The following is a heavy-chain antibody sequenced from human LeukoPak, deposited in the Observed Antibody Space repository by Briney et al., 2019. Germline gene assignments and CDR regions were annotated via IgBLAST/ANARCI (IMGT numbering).Heavy chain of an antibody. CDR3: AKGARGDTVTSIVGLNWFDP. V-gene: IGHV3-7*04. CDR2: TDLDGSET. D-gene: IGHD4-17*01. Sequence: PGGSLRLSCVASGISFSRYWMSWVRQAPGKGLEWVATTDLDGSETYYVESVKGRFTISRDNDKESVFLQMNSLRADDTAVYYCAKGARGDTVTSIVGLNWFDPWGQGTLVTVSS. CDR1: GISFSRYW. J-gene: IGHJ5*02.